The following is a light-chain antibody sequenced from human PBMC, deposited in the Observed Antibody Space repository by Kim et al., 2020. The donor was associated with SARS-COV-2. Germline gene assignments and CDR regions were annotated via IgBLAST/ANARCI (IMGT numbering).Light chain of an antibody. CDR2: KAS. CDR1: QTISTL. J-gene: IGKJ1*01. Sequence: LSASVGDRVTITCRASQTISTLLAWYQQKPGKAPNLLIYKASNLETGVPSRFSGSGSGTEFTLTISSLQPDDFATYYCQQYNTYWTFGQGTKVDIK. V-gene: IGKV1-5*03. CDR3: QQYNTYWT.